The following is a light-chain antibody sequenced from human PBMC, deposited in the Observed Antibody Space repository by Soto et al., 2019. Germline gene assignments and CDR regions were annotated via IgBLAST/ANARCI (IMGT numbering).Light chain of an antibody. J-gene: IGKJ5*01. CDR3: QQTYTTPEIT. V-gene: IGKV1-39*01. Sequence: DIPMTQSPSSLSASVGDRVTITCRASQSISIYLNWYQLKPGKAPNLLMYGASYLKSGVPTRFSGSGSWTDFTLTISSLQPDDFAIYYCQQTYTTPEITFGQGTRLDIK. CDR2: GAS. CDR1: QSISIY.